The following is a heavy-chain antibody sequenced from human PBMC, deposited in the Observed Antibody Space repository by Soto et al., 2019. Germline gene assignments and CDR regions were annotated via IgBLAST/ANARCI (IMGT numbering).Heavy chain of an antibody. J-gene: IGHJ6*02. Sequence: SETLSLTXTVSGGSISSSSYYWGWIRQPPGKGLEWIGSIYYSGSTYYNPSLKSRVTISVDTSKNQFSLKLSSVTAADTAVYYCARQGYSGSYSKNYYYYYGMDVWGQGTTVTVSS. D-gene: IGHD1-26*01. V-gene: IGHV4-39*01. CDR3: ARQGYSGSYSKNYYYYYGMDV. CDR1: GGSISSSSYY. CDR2: IYYSGST.